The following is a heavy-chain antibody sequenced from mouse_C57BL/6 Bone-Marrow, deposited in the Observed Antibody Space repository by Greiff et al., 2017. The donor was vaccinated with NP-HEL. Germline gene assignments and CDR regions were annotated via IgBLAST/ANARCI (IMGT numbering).Heavy chain of an antibody. V-gene: IGHV1-5*01. CDR3: TRNEYDGGGLYAMDY. CDR2: IYPGNSDT. Sequence: EVQLQQSGTVLARPGASVKMSCKTSGYTFTSYWMHWVKQRPGQGLEWIGAIYPGNSDTSYNQKFKGKAKLTAVTSASTAYMELSSLTNEDFAVYDCTRNEYDGGGLYAMDYWGQGTSVTVSA. CDR1: GYTFTSYW. D-gene: IGHD2-4*01. J-gene: IGHJ4*01.